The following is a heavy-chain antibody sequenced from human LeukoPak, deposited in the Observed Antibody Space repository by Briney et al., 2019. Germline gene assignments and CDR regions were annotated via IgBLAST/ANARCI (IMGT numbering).Heavy chain of an antibody. CDR2: IKQDGSEK. D-gene: IGHD3-22*01. CDR3: ARDMIDDSSGYYDVPYFDY. Sequence: GGSLRLSCAASGFTFSSYWMSWVRQAPGKGLEWVANIKQDGSEKYYVDSVKGRFTISRDNAKNSLYLQMNSLRAEDTAVYYCARDMIDDSSGYYDVPYFDYWGQGTLVTVSS. J-gene: IGHJ4*02. CDR1: GFTFSSYW. V-gene: IGHV3-7*01.